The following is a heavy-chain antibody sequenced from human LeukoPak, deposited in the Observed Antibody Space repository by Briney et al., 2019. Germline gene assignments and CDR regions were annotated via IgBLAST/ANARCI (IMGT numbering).Heavy chain of an antibody. CDR3: APIGHSSSSSDY. J-gene: IGHJ4*02. Sequence: ASVKVSCKASGYTFTGYYMHWVRQAPGQGLEWMGWINPNSGGTNYAQKFQGRVTMTRDTTISTAYMELSWERSNGTPVYYCAPIGHSSSSSDYWGQGTLVTVSS. V-gene: IGHV1-2*02. CDR2: INPNSGGT. CDR1: GYTFTGYY. D-gene: IGHD6-6*01.